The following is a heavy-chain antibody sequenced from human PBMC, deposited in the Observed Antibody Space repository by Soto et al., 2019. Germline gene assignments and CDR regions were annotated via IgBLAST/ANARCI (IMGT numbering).Heavy chain of an antibody. CDR3: ARSYYRVYWFDP. D-gene: IGHD1-26*01. CDR1: GGSISSYY. Sequence: SETLSLTCTVSGGSISSYYWSWIRQPPGKGLEWIGYIYYSGSTNYNPSLKSRVTISVDTSKNQFYLKLSSVTAAGTDVYYCARSYYRVYWFDPWGQGTLVTVSS. V-gene: IGHV4-59*01. J-gene: IGHJ5*02. CDR2: IYYSGST.